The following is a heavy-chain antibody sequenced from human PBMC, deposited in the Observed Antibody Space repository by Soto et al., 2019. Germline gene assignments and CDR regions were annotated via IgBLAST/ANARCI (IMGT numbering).Heavy chain of an antibody. CDR1: GFSLSTSGMC. J-gene: IGHJ6*02. V-gene: IGHV2-70*01. CDR3: ARSRQQWWLEDYYYYGMDV. CDR2: IDWDDDK. Sequence: SGPTLVNPTQTLTLTCTFSGFSLSTSGMCVSWIRQPPGKALEWLALIDWDDDKYYSTSLKTRLTISKDTSKNQVVLTMTNMDPVDTATYYCARSRQQWWLEDYYYYGMDVWGQGTTVTVSS. D-gene: IGHD2-15*01.